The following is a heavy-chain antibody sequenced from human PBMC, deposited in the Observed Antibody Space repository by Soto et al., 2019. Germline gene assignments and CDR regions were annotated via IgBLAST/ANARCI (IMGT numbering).Heavy chain of an antibody. CDR2: ISYDGSNK. CDR1: GFTFSSYG. D-gene: IGHD6-6*01. V-gene: IGHV3-30*18. J-gene: IGHJ4*02. Sequence: GSLRLSCAASGFTFSSYGMHWVRQAPGKGLEWVAVISYDGSNKYYADSVKGRFTISRDNSKNTLYLQMNSLRAEDTAVYYCAKDYAQLDYWGQGTLVTVSS. CDR3: AKDYAQLDY.